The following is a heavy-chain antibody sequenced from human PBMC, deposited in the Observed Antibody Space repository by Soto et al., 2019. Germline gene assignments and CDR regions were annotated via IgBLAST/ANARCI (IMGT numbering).Heavy chain of an antibody. D-gene: IGHD6-19*01. CDR1: GNSYTTYW. CDR2: IDPSDSYT. V-gene: IGHV5-10-1*01. Sequence: SQKICCKGCGNSYTTYWISWVRQMPGKGLKWMGRIDPSDSYTNYSPSFQGHVTISADKSISTAYLQWSSLKATDTAMYYCATSISVAGTRPPKCYYGMDVWRQGNRVTVAS. J-gene: IGHJ6*02. CDR3: ATSISVAGTRPPKCYYGMDV.